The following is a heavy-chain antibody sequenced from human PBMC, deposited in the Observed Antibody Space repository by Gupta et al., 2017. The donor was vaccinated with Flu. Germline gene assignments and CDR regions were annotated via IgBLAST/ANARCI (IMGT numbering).Heavy chain of an antibody. V-gene: IGHV3-15*01. CDR3: TADIGSRSGYPAHFDF. CDR2: VKSKADGETT. CDR1: GLLFSDAW. Sequence: EVQLVESGGGLAKPGGSLRVSCEASGLLFSDAWMSWVRQAPGKGLEWVGRVKSKADGETTDYAAPAKGRFNISRDDSRNMFYLQLNSLKTEDTGFYYCTADIGSRSGYPAHFDFWGQGRLVTVSS. D-gene: IGHD5-12*01. J-gene: IGHJ4*02.